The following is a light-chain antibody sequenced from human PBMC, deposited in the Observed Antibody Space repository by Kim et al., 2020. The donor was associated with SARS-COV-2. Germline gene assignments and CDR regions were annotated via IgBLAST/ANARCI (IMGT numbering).Light chain of an antibody. V-gene: IGLV3-1*01. Sequence: VPPGQSTRITRSADNLGDKYTSWYQQRSGQSPLLVLYQDNKRPPGIPERFSGSNSGNTATLTISGTQDMDEADYYCQAWDGNTLYVFGTGTKVTVL. CDR1: NLGDKY. CDR2: QDN. J-gene: IGLJ1*01. CDR3: QAWDGNTLYV.